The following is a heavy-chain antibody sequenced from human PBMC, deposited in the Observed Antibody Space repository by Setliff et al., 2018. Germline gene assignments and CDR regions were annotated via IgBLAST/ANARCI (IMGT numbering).Heavy chain of an antibody. CDR2: IKQDGSEK. CDR3: ARDDYDILTGSPGEDAFDI. V-gene: IGHV3-7*01. CDR1: GFTFSSYW. J-gene: IGHJ3*02. Sequence: GASVKVSCAASGFTFSSYWMSWVRQAPGKGLEWVANIKQDGSEKYYVDSVKGRFTISRDNAKNSLYLQMNSLRAEDTAVYYCARDDYDILTGSPGEDAFDIWGQGTMVTVSS. D-gene: IGHD3-9*01.